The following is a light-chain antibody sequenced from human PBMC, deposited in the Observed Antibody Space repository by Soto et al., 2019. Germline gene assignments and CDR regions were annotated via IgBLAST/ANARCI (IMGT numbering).Light chain of an antibody. J-gene: IGKJ4*01. V-gene: IGKV4-1*01. CDR3: QQYSSSPLT. CDR2: WAS. Sequence: DIVMTQSPDSLAVSLGERATINCKSSQSVFYSSNNKNYLAWYQQKPGQPPRLLIYWASTRESGVPERFSGSGSGTDFTLTIGSLQAEDVAVYYCQQYSSSPLTFGGGTKVEIK. CDR1: QSVFYSSNNKNY.